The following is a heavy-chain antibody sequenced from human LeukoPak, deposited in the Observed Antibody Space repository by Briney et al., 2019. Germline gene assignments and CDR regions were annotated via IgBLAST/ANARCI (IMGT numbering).Heavy chain of an antibody. CDR2: ISSGSNTI. V-gene: IGHV3-48*02. CDR1: GFTFSSYS. D-gene: IGHD3-22*01. J-gene: IGHJ4*02. Sequence: GGSLRLSCAASGFTFSSYSMNWVRQAPGKGLEWVSYISSGSNTIYYADSVKGRFTISRDNAKKSLYLQMNSLRDEDTAVYYCARDQNYYDSSGYDYWGQGTLVTVSS. CDR3: ARDQNYYDSSGYDY.